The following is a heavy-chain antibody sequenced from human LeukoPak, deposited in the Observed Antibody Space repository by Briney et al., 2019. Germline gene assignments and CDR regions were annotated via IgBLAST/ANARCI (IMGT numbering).Heavy chain of an antibody. V-gene: IGHV4-4*02. Sequence: PSETLSLTCAVSGGSISSSNWWSWVRQPPGKGLEWIGEIYHSGSTNYNPSLKSRVTISVDKSKNQFSLKLSSVTAADTAVYYCARGGYGSSTSCMGAFDIWGQGTMVTVSS. CDR3: ARGGYGSSTSCMGAFDI. CDR1: GGSISSSNW. J-gene: IGHJ3*02. CDR2: IYHSGST. D-gene: IGHD2-2*01.